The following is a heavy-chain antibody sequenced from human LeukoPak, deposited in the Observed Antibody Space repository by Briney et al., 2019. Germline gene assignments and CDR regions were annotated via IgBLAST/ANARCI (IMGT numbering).Heavy chain of an antibody. D-gene: IGHD2-2*03. Sequence: GGSLRLSCAASGFTFSSYSMNWVRQAPGKGLEWVSYISSSSSTIYYADSVKGRFTISRDNAKNSLYLQMNSLRAEDTAVYYCAREASAMDIVVVPAAKEQVSYYYMDVWGKGTTVTISS. CDR1: GFTFSSYS. V-gene: IGHV3-48*01. CDR3: AREASAMDIVVVPAAKEQVSYYYMDV. CDR2: ISSSSSTI. J-gene: IGHJ6*03.